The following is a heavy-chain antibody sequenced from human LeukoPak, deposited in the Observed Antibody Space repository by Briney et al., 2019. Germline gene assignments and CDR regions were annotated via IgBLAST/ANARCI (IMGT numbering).Heavy chain of an antibody. V-gene: IGHV3-23*01. Sequence: GGSLRLSCAASGFTFSSYWMHWVRQAPGKGLVWVSTISGGGGSTYYADSVKGRFTISRDNSKNTLYLQVNSLRAEDTAVYYCAKGGKWDVTPFDYWGQGTLVTVSS. J-gene: IGHJ4*02. CDR2: ISGGGGST. CDR3: AKGGKWDVTPFDY. CDR1: GFTFSSYW. D-gene: IGHD1-26*01.